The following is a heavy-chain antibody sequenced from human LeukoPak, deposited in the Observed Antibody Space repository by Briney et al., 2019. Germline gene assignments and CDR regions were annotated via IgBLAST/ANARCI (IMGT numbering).Heavy chain of an antibody. CDR3: AKDTTGSYQRAFDY. CDR2: TRYDGNNK. D-gene: IGHD1-1*01. J-gene: IGHJ4*02. CDR1: GFTFSSYA. Sequence: GGSLRLSCAASGFTFSSYAMHWVRQAPGKGLEWVASTRYDGNNKYYADSVKGRFTISRDNSKNTLYLQVNSLRAEDTAVYYCAKDTTGSYQRAFDYWGRGTLVTVSS. V-gene: IGHV3-30*02.